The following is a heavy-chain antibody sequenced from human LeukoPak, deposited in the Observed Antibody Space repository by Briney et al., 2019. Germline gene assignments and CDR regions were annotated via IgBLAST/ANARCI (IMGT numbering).Heavy chain of an antibody. CDR3: ARDSGSGSYYNFDY. D-gene: IGHD3-10*01. Sequence: SETLSLTCTVSGYSISSGYYWGWIRQPPGKGLEWIGYIYYSGSTNYNPSPKSRVTISVDTSKNQFSLKLSSVTAADTAVYYCARDSGSGSYYNFDYWGQGTLVTVSS. CDR1: GYSISSGYY. J-gene: IGHJ4*02. CDR2: IYYSGST. V-gene: IGHV4-38-2*02.